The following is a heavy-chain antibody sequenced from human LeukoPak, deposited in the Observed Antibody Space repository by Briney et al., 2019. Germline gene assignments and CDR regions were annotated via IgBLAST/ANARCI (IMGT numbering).Heavy chain of an antibody. CDR3: ARGYCSGGSCYSSGFDY. D-gene: IGHD2-15*01. V-gene: IGHV3-21*01. CDR1: GFTFSSYS. Sequence: GGSLRLSCAASGFTFSSYSMNWARQAPGKGLEWVSSISSSSSYIYYADSVKGRFTISRDNAKNSLYLQMNSLRAEDTAVYYCARGYCSGGSCYSSGFDYWGQGTLVTVSS. CDR2: ISSSSSYI. J-gene: IGHJ4*02.